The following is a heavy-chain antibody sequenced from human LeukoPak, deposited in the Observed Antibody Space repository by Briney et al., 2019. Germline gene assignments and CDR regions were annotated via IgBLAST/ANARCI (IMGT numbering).Heavy chain of an antibody. CDR2: IGGYGDST. Sequence: GGSLRLSCAASGFTFSSYAMSWVRQAPGKGLEWVSAIGGYGDSTYYADSVKGRFTISRDNSNNTLYLQMNSLRAEDTAVYCAKVLPTEWDVPDDAFDIWGQGTTVTVSS. V-gene: IGHV3-23*01. CDR1: GFTFSSYA. CDR3: AKVLPTEWDVPDDAFDI. D-gene: IGHD1-26*01. J-gene: IGHJ3*02.